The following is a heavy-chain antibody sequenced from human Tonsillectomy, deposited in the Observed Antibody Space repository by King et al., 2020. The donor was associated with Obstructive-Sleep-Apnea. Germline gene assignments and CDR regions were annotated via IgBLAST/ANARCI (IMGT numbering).Heavy chain of an antibody. V-gene: IGHV4-4*07. J-gene: IGHJ4*02. Sequence: QLQESGPGLVRPSETLSLTCTVSGGSISSYYWSWIRQPAGKGLEWIGLIYTSGSTNYNPSLKSRVTRSVDTSKNQFSLKLSSVTAADPAVYYCASSGYGDYVFVDYWGQGTLVTVSS. CDR3: ASSGYGDYVFVDY. CDR1: GGSISSYY. CDR2: IYTSGST. D-gene: IGHD4-17*01.